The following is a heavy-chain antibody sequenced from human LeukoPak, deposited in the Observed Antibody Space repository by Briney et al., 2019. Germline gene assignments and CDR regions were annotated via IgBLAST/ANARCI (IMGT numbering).Heavy chain of an antibody. V-gene: IGHV4-38-2*02. J-gene: IGHJ4*02. Sequence: SETLSLTCIVSDYSISSNHYWGWVRPPPGKGLEWIGHVYHGGSIYYNPSLKSRVTIPLDTSKNQFSLRLSSLTAADTALYYCARTTVTGTRYQFDHWGPGTLVTVSS. CDR2: VYHGGSI. CDR3: ARTTVTGTRYQFDH. D-gene: IGHD6-19*01. CDR1: DYSISSNHY.